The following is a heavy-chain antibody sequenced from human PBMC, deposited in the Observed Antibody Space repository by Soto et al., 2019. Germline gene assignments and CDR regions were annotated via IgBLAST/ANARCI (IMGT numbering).Heavy chain of an antibody. Sequence: ASVKVSCKASGYTFTGYYMHWVRQAPGQGLEWMGWINPNSGGTNYAQKFQGRVTMTRDTSISTAYMELSRLRSDDTAVYYCARDRGVDNWNRTPLFDPWGQGTLVTVSS. CDR1: GYTFTGYY. CDR3: ARDRGVDNWNRTPLFDP. D-gene: IGHD1-20*01. V-gene: IGHV1-2*02. J-gene: IGHJ5*02. CDR2: INPNSGGT.